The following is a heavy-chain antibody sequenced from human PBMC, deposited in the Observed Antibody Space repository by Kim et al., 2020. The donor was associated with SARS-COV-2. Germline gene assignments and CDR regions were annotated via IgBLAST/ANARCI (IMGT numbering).Heavy chain of an antibody. V-gene: IGHV1-24*01. CDR1: GYTLTELS. D-gene: IGHD3-3*01. J-gene: IGHJ3*02. Sequence: ASVKVSCKVSGYTLTELSMHWVRQAPGKGLEWMGGFDPEDGETIYAQKFQGRVTMTEDTSTDTAYMELSSLRSEDTAVYYCATFRFFRAAFDIWGQGTMVTVSS. CDR2: FDPEDGET. CDR3: ATFRFFRAAFDI.